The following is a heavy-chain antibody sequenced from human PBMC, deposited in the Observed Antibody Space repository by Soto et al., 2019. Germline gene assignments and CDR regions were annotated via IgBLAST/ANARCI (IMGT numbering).Heavy chain of an antibody. CDR3: GRESIRHAGFDY. CDR1: GGSISSYY. Sequence: SETLSLTCTVSGGSISSYYWSWIRQPPGKGLEWIGYIYSSGSTSYNSSLKSRVTISVDTSKNQFSLDLSSVTAADTAVYYCGRESIRHAGFDYWGQGTLVTVSS. CDR2: IYSSGST. J-gene: IGHJ4*02. D-gene: IGHD6-6*01. V-gene: IGHV4-59*01.